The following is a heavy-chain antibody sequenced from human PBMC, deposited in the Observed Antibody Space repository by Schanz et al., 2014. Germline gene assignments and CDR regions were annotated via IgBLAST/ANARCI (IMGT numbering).Heavy chain of an antibody. CDR3: AKGFGGYDLVLDY. Sequence: EVQLEVSGGGLVQPGGSLRLSCEASGFNVGNNYMSWVRQPPGKGLECISIIYSRGGTFHADSVKGRFTISRDNSKNTLSLQMNSLRAEDTAVYYCAKGFGGYDLVLDYWGQGTLVTVSS. D-gene: IGHD5-12*01. CDR1: GFNVGNNY. CDR2: IYSRGGT. J-gene: IGHJ4*02. V-gene: IGHV3-66*02.